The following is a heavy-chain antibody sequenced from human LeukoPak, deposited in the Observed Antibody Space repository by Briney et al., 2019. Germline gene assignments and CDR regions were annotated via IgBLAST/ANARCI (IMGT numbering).Heavy chain of an antibody. J-gene: IGHJ5*02. CDR3: AAAYYDSSGYHH. CDR1: GGSISRYY. Sequence: PSETLSLTCTVSGGSISRYYCSWIRQPAGKELEWIGRIYTSDNPTAYNPSLKSRVTMSLDTSKNQFSLRLRSVTAADTAVYYCAAAYYDSSGYHHWGQGTLVTVSS. V-gene: IGHV4-4*07. CDR2: IYTSDNPT. D-gene: IGHD3-22*01.